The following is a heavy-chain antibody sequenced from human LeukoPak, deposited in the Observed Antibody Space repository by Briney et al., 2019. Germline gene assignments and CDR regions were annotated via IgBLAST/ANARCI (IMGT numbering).Heavy chain of an antibody. CDR2: IYYSRST. D-gene: IGHD3-22*01. CDR3: ARDSNYYDSSGYYLDAFDI. Sequence: SETLSLTCTVSGDSISSGAYYWSWIRQLPGKGLEWIGYIYYSRSTYSNPSLKSRVTISVDTSKNQFSLKLSSVTAADTAVYYCARDSNYYDSSGYYLDAFDIWGQGTMVTVSS. J-gene: IGHJ3*02. V-gene: IGHV4-31*03. CDR1: GDSISSGAYY.